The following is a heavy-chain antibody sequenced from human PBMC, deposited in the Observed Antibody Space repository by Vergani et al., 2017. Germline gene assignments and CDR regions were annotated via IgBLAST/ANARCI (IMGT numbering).Heavy chain of an antibody. CDR3: ARDRGGGIGAKHFDY. D-gene: IGHD5-12*01. CDR1: GYTFTGYY. J-gene: IGHJ4*02. CDR2: INPNSGDT. Sequence: QVQLVQSGAEVKKPGASVKVSCKASGYTFTGYYMYWVRQAPGQGLVWMGWINPNSGDTHYAQKFQGRVTMTRDTSISTAYMDLSRLRSDDTAVYYCARDRGGGIGAKHFDYWGQGTLVTVSS. V-gene: IGHV1-2*02.